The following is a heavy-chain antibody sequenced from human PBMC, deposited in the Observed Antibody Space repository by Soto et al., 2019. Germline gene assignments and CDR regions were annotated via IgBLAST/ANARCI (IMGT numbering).Heavy chain of an antibody. V-gene: IGHV3-30*04. CDR2: ISYDGSNK. CDR1: GFTFSSYA. Sequence: GGSLRLSCAASGFTFSSYAMHWVRQAPGKGLEWVAVISYDGSNKYYADSVKGRFTISRDNSKNTLYLQMNSLSAEDTAVYYCAREMVVPAAIGHDYYYGMDVWGQGTTVTVSS. CDR3: AREMVVPAAIGHDYYYGMDV. J-gene: IGHJ6*02. D-gene: IGHD2-2*02.